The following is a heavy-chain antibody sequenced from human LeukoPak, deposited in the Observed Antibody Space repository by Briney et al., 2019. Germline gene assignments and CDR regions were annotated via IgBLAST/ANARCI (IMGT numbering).Heavy chain of an antibody. CDR2: VSHSGST. V-gene: IGHV4-59*08. Sequence: SETLSLTCTVSGGSISGYYWSWIRQPPGKGLEWIAFVSHSGSTNYNPSLNNRVTISRDTSKNQFSLKLSSLTAADTAVYYCARAAYCGGDCYLFDYWGQGTLVTVFS. D-gene: IGHD2-21*02. CDR3: ARAAYCGGDCYLFDY. J-gene: IGHJ4*02. CDR1: GGSISGYY.